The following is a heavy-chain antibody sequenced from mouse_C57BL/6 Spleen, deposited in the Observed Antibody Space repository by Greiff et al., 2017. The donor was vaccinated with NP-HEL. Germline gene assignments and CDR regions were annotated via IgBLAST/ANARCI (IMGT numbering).Heavy chain of an antibody. CDR1: GYTFTDYY. CDR2: INPNNGGT. V-gene: IGHV1-26*01. CDR3: ARDGYYGSSSWFAY. D-gene: IGHD1-1*01. Sequence: EVQLQQSGPELVKPGASVKISCKASGYTFTDYYMNWVKQSHGKSLEWIGDINPNNGGTSYNQKFKGKATLTVDKSSSTAYMELRSLTSEDSAVYYCARDGYYGSSSWFAYWGQGTLVTVSA. J-gene: IGHJ3*01.